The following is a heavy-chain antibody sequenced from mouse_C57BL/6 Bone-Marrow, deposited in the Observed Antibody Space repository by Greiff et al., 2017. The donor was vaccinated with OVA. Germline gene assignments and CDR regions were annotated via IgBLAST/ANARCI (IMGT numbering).Heavy chain of an antibody. CDR2: FDPSDSYT. CDR3: ARWGDDYGSSPYWYFDG. J-gene: IGHJ1*03. D-gene: IGHD1-1*01. Sequence: QVQLQQSGAELVKPGASVKLSCKASGYTFTSYWMQWVKQRPGQGLEWIGEFDPSDSYTNYNQKFKGKATLTVDTSSSTAYMQLSSLTSADSAVYYCARWGDDYGSSPYWYFDGWGTGTTVTVSS. V-gene: IGHV1-50*01. CDR1: GYTFTSYW.